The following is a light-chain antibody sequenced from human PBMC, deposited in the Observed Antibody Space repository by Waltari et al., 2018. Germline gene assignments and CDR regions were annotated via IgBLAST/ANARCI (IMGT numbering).Light chain of an antibody. Sequence: QSVLTQPPSVSAAPRQKVTISCSGSSSNIENNYVSWYQQLPGTAPKRLIYDSDKRPSWIPDRFSGSKSGTSATLGITGLQTGDEADYFCGAWDSSLTAYVFGTGTKVTVL. CDR3: GAWDSSLTAYV. J-gene: IGLJ1*01. CDR2: DSD. CDR1: SSNIENNY. V-gene: IGLV1-51*01.